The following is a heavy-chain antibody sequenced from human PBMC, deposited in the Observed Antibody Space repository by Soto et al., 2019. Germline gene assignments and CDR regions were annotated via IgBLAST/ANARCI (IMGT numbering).Heavy chain of an antibody. Sequence: SETLSLTCTVSGGSISSSSYYWGWIRQPPGKGLEWIGSIYYSGSTYYNPSLKSRVTITVDTSKNQFSLKLSSVTAADTAVYYRARVRTNKRYFDYWGQGTLVTVSS. V-gene: IGHV4-39*07. CDR1: GGSISSSSYY. CDR2: IYYSGST. J-gene: IGHJ4*02. CDR3: ARVRTNKRYFDY.